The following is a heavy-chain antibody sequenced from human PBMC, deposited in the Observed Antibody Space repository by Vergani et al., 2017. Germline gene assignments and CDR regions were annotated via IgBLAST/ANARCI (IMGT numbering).Heavy chain of an antibody. V-gene: IGHV1-2*02. D-gene: IGHD6-19*01. CDR3: ARVLVAVAGTGSGFDP. CDR2: INPNSGGT. J-gene: IGHJ5*02. Sequence: QVQLVQSGAEVQKPGASVKVSCKASGYTFTGYYMHWVRQAPGQGLEWMGWINPNSGGTNYAQKFQGRVTMTRDTSISTAYMELSRLRSDDTAVYYCARVLVAVAGTGSGFDPWGQGTLVTVSS. CDR1: GYTFTGYY.